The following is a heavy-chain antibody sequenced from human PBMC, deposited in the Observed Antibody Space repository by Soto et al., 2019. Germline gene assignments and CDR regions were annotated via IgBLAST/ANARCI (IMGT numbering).Heavy chain of an antibody. CDR1: GGTFSSYA. V-gene: IGHV1-69*13. CDR3: ARASGYSSGWHPTPFDY. CDR2: IIPIFGTA. Sequence: EASVEVSCKSSGGTFSSYAISWVRQAPGQGLEWMGGIIPIFGTANYAQKFQGRVTITADESTSTAYMELSSLRSEDTAVYYCARASGYSSGWHPTPFDYWGQGTLVTVSS. J-gene: IGHJ4*02. D-gene: IGHD6-19*01.